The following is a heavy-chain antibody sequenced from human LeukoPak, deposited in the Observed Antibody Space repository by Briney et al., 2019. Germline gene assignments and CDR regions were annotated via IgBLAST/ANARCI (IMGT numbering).Heavy chain of an antibody. V-gene: IGHV3-23*01. CDR3: AKGPPEYIAVAGTDFDY. CDR1: GFTFSSYA. Sequence: GGSLRLSCAASGFTFSSYAMSWVRQAPGKGLEWVSAISGSGGSTYYADSVKGRFTISRDNSKNTLYLQMNSLRAEDTAVYYCAKGPPEYIAVAGTDFDYWGQGTLVTVSS. CDR2: ISGSGGST. D-gene: IGHD6-19*01. J-gene: IGHJ4*02.